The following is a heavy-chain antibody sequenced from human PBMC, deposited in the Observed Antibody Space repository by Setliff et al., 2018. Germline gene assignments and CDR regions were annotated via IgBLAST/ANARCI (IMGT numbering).Heavy chain of an antibody. Sequence: SETLSLTCTVSGGSISSGSYYWSWIRQPAGKGLEWIGRIYTSGSTNYNPSLKSQVTISVDTSKNQFSLKLSSVAAADTAVYYCARDQYNFWSGYFYESSWFDPWGQGTLVTVSS. V-gene: IGHV4-61*02. D-gene: IGHD3-3*01. J-gene: IGHJ5*02. CDR3: ARDQYNFWSGYFYESSWFDP. CDR1: GGSISSGSYY. CDR2: IYTSGST.